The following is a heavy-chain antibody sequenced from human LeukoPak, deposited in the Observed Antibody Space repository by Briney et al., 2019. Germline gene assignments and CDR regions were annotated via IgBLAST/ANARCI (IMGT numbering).Heavy chain of an antibody. CDR2: ISGSGGST. D-gene: IGHD3-3*01. CDR3: ARDQFRGPERITIFGVVHDYYYYYMDV. Sequence: PGGSLRLSCAASGFTFSSYAMSWVRQAPGKGLEWVSAISGSGGSTYYADSVKGRFTISRDNSKNTLYLQMNSLRAEDTAVYYCARDQFRGPERITIFGVVHDYYYYYMDVWGKGTTVTVSS. CDR1: GFTFSSYA. J-gene: IGHJ6*03. V-gene: IGHV3-23*01.